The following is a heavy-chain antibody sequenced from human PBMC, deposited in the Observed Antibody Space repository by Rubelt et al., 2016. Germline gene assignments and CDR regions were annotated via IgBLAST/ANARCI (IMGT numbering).Heavy chain of an antibody. Sequence: GRFTISRDNSKNMLYLQMNSLRAEDTAVYYCARGSVAGNYYYYGMDVWGQGTTVTVSS. D-gene: IGHD6-19*01. V-gene: IGHV3-30*07. CDR3: ARGSVAGNYYYYGMDV. J-gene: IGHJ6*02.